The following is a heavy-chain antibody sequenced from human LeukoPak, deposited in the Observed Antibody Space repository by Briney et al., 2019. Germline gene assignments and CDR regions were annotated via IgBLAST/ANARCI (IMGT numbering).Heavy chain of an antibody. CDR2: IKQDGSVK. D-gene: IGHD3-10*01. Sequence: GGSLRLSCVASGFNFNMFWMGWVRQAPGKGLERVSNIKQDGSVKFYVDSVSDRFAVFRDNAKNSLYLQMNSLRAEDTALYYCAKDISGSGSYYLDYWGQGTLVTVSS. V-gene: IGHV3-7*03. CDR1: GFNFNMFW. CDR3: AKDISGSGSYYLDY. J-gene: IGHJ4*02.